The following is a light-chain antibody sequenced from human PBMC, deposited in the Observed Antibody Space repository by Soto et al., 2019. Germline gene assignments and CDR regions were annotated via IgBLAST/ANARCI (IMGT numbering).Light chain of an antibody. CDR3: QQYNNWPLS. Sequence: EIVMTQSPATLSVSPGERATLSCSASQSVSSNLAWYQQMLGQAARLLIYYAFTRATGIPDRLSGSGSGTEFTLAISILQSEDFAFYYCQQYNNWPLSFGGGTKVEI. CDR2: YAF. V-gene: IGKV3-15*01. CDR1: QSVSSN. J-gene: IGKJ4*01.